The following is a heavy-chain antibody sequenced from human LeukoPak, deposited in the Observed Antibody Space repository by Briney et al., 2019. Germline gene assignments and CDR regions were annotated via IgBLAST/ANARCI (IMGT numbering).Heavy chain of an antibody. D-gene: IGHD4-23*01. J-gene: IGHJ2*01. CDR3: ARHPGKVTNDWYFDL. V-gene: IGHV1-2*02. Sequence: GASVKVSCKASGYTFTGYYMHWVRQAPGQGLEWMGWINPNSGGTNYAQKFQGRVTMTRDTSITTAYMELSRLSSDDTAVYYCARHPGKVTNDWYFDLWGRGTLVTVYS. CDR1: GYTFTGYY. CDR2: INPNSGGT.